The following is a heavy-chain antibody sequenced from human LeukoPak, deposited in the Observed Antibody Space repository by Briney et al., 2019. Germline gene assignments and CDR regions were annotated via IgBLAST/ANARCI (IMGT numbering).Heavy chain of an antibody. CDR3: AYGYDYYYYMDV. CDR2: INAGNGNT. Sequence: ASVKVSCKASGYTFTSYAMHWVRQAPGQRLEWMGWINAGNGNTKYSQKFQGRVTITRDTSASTAYMELSSLRSEDTAVYYCAYGYDYYYYMDVWGKGTTVTVSS. J-gene: IGHJ6*03. V-gene: IGHV1-3*01. CDR1: GYTFTSYA. D-gene: IGHD3-10*01.